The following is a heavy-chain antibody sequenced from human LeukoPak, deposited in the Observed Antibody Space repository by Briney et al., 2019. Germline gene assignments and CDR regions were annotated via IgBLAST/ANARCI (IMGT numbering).Heavy chain of an antibody. D-gene: IGHD3-3*01. V-gene: IGHV4-34*01. J-gene: IGHJ4*02. CDR2: INPSGST. Sequence: SETLSLTCAVYGGSFSGYYWSWIRQPPGKGLAWIGEINPSGSTNYNPSLNSRVTISVDTSKNQFSLKLSSVTAADTAVYYCARAGGGYYDFWSGYYTPFFDYWGQGTLVTVSS. CDR1: GGSFSGYY. CDR3: ARAGGGYYDFWSGYYTPFFDY.